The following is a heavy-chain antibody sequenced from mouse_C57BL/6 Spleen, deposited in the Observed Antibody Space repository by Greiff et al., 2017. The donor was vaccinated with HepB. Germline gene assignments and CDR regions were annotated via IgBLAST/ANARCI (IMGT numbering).Heavy chain of an antibody. J-gene: IGHJ1*03. Sequence: EVMLVESGGGLVQPKGSLKLSCAASGFTFNTYAMPCFRPAPGKGLEWVGRIRSKSSNYATYYAVSVKDRFTISRDDSQSMLYLQMNNLKTEDTAMYYCVRDDYDYWYFDVWGTGTTVTVSS. V-gene: IGHV10-3*01. CDR3: VRDDYDYWYFDV. CDR2: IRSKSSNYAT. CDR1: GFTFNTYA. D-gene: IGHD2-4*01.